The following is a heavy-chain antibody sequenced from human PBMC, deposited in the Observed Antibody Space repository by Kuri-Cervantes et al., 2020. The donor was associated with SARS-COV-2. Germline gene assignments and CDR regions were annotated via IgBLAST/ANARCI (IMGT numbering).Heavy chain of an antibody. CDR3: ARRNDFWSGAYFDY. V-gene: IGHV3-9*01. CDR1: GFTFDDYA. D-gene: IGHD3-3*01. Sequence: GGSLRLSCAASGFTFDDYAMHWVRQAPGKGLEWVSGISWNSGSIGYADSVKGRFTISRDNAKNSLYLQMNSLRAEDTAVYYCARRNDFWSGAYFDYWGQGTLVTVSS. CDR2: ISWNSGSI. J-gene: IGHJ4*02.